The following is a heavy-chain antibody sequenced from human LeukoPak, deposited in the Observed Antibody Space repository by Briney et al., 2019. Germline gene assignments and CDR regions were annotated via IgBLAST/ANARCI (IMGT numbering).Heavy chain of an antibody. J-gene: IGHJ6*03. D-gene: IGHD3-9*01. CDR3: ARDILTGYYSIYYYYYMDV. CDR1: GLTSSSYW. V-gene: IGHV3-7*01. Sequence: GGSLRLSCAASGLTSSSYWMSWVRQAPGKGLEWVANIKQDGSEKYHVDSVKGRFTISRDNAKNSLYLQMNSLRAEDTAVYYCARDILTGYYSIYYYYYMDVWGKGTTVTVSS. CDR2: IKQDGSEK.